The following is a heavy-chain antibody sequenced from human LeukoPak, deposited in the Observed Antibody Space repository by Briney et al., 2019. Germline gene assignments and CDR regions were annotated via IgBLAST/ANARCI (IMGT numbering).Heavy chain of an antibody. V-gene: IGHV1-46*01. CDR1: GYTFTSYY. D-gene: IGHD3-16*01. CDR3: ARVGEHSPAVDY. J-gene: IGHJ4*02. Sequence: ASVKVSCKASGYTFTSYYMHWLRQAPGQGSEWMGIINPSGGSTSYAQKFQGRVTMTRDTSTSTVYMELSSLRSEDTAVYYCARVGEHSPAVDYWGQGTLVTVSS. CDR2: INPSGGST.